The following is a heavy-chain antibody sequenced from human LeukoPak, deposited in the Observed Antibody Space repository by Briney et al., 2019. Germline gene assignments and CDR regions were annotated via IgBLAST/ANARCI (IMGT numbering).Heavy chain of an antibody. V-gene: IGHV3-30*03. D-gene: IGHD5-18*01. CDR1: GFTFSSYG. Sequence: GGSLRLSCAASGFTFSSYGMHWVRQAPGKGLEWVAVISYDGSNKYYADSVKGRFTISRDNSKNTLYLQMDSLRAEDTAVYYCASLVDTAMVHFDYWGQGTLVTVSS. CDR3: ASLVDTAMVHFDY. CDR2: ISYDGSNK. J-gene: IGHJ4*02.